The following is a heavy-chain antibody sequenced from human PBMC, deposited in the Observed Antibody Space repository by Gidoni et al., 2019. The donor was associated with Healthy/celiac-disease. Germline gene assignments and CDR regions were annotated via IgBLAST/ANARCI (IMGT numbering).Heavy chain of an antibody. V-gene: IGHV3-48*02. CDR3: ARDLPVVPAAIVYFDY. D-gene: IGHD2-2*02. J-gene: IGHJ4*02. Sequence: EVQLVESGGGLVQPGGSLRLSCAASGFTFSSYSMNWVRQAPGKGLEWVSYISSSSSTIYYADSVKGRFTISRDNAKNSLYLQMNSLRDEDTAVYYCARDLPVVPAAIVYFDYWGQGTLVTVSS. CDR2: ISSSSSTI. CDR1: GFTFSSYS.